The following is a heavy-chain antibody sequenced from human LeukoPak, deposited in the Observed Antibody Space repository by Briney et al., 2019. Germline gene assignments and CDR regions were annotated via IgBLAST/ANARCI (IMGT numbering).Heavy chain of an antibody. CDR1: GGSFSGYY. Sequence: PSETLSLTCAVYGGSFSGYYWSWIRQPPGKGLEWIGEINHSGSTNYNPSLKSRVTISVDTSKNQFSLKLSSATAADTAVYYCASGPRAFDIWGQGTMVTVSS. V-gene: IGHV4-34*01. J-gene: IGHJ3*02. CDR3: ASGPRAFDI. CDR2: INHSGST.